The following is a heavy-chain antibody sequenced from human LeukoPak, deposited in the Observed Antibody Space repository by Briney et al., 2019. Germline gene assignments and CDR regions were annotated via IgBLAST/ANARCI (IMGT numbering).Heavy chain of an antibody. CDR1: GFIFSSYA. D-gene: IGHD2-15*01. Sequence: GSLRLSCAASGFIFSSYAMTWVRQAPGKGLEWVSGMSGSSGSTYYADSVKGRFTISRDNSKNTLYLQMNSLRAEDTAVYYCAKASGVVAATHFDYWGQGTLVTVSS. CDR3: AKASGVVAATHFDY. V-gene: IGHV3-23*01. J-gene: IGHJ4*02. CDR2: MSGSSGST.